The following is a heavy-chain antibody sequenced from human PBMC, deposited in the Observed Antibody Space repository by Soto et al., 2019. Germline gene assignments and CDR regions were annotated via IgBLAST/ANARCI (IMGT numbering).Heavy chain of an antibody. CDR3: TKDPYNWNYPTCMDV. V-gene: IGHV3-23*01. Sequence: EVQLLESGGGLVQPGGSLRLSCAASGFTFSSYAMSWVRQAPGKGLEWVSAISGSGGSTYYADSVKGRFTISRDNSKNTLYLQMNGLRAEDTAVYYCTKDPYNWNYPTCMDVWGQGTTVTVSS. J-gene: IGHJ6*02. D-gene: IGHD1-7*01. CDR1: GFTFSSYA. CDR2: ISGSGGST.